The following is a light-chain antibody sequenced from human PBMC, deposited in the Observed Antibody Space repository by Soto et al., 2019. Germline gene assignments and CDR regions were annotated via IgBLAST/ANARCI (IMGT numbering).Light chain of an antibody. CDR1: SSDVGGYNY. CDR3: CSYAGSYILAV. CDR2: EVS. V-gene: IGLV2-14*01. J-gene: IGLJ3*02. Sequence: QSALTQPASVSGSPGQSITISCTGTSSDVGGYNYVSWYQQHPGKAPKLMIYEVSNRPSGVSNRFSGSKSGNSASLTISGLQAEDEADYYCCSYAGSYILAVFGGGTKVTVL.